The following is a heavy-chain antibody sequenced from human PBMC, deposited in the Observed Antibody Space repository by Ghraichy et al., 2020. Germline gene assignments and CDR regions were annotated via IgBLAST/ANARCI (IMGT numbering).Heavy chain of an antibody. Sequence: SETLSLTCTVSGGSISSYYWSWIRQPPGKGLEWIGYIYYSGSTNYNPSLKSRVTISVDTSKNQFSLKLSSVTAADTAVYYCARHRYGGNQPFDYWGQGTLVTVSS. V-gene: IGHV4-59*08. J-gene: IGHJ4*02. D-gene: IGHD4-23*01. CDR2: IYYSGST. CDR3: ARHRYGGNQPFDY. CDR1: GGSISSYY.